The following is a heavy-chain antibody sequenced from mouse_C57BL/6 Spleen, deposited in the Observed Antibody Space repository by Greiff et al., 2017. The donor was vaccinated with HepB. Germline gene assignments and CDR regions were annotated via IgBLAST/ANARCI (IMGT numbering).Heavy chain of an antibody. V-gene: IGHV7-3*01. CDR1: GFTFTDYY. Sequence: EVKLVESGGGLVQPGGSLSLSCAASGFTFTDYYMSWVRQPPGKALEWLGFIRNKANGYTTEYSASVKGRFTISRDNSQSILYLQMNALRAEDSATYYWARYISSYWYFDVWGTGTTVTVSS. D-gene: IGHD1-1*01. CDR2: IRNKANGYTT. CDR3: ARYISSYWYFDV. J-gene: IGHJ1*03.